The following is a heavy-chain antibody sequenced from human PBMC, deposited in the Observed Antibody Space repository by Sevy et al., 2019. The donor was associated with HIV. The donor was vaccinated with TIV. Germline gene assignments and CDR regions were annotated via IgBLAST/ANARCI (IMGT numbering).Heavy chain of an antibody. J-gene: IGHJ6*02. CDR3: ARAGERYSSGWYAHGNYYYGMDV. CDR2: INTNTGNP. D-gene: IGHD6-19*01. Sequence: ASVKVSCKASGYTFTSYAMNWVRQAPGQGLEWMGWINTNTGNPTYAQGFTGRFVFSLDTSFSTAYLQISSLKAEDTAVYYCARAGERYSSGWYAHGNYYYGMDVWGQGTTVTVSS. V-gene: IGHV7-4-1*02. CDR1: GYTFTSYA.